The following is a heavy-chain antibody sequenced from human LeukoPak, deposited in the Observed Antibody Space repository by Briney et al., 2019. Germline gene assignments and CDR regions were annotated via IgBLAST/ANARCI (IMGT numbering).Heavy chain of an antibody. J-gene: IGHJ4*02. CDR2: INPNSGGT. Sequence: ASVKVSCKASGYTFTGYYMHWVRQAPGHALEWMGWINPNSGGTNYAQKFQGRVTMTRDTSISTAYMELSRLRSDDTAVYYCAREHSILADYDILTGYYRAVDYWGQGTLVTVSS. CDR1: GYTFTGYY. CDR3: AREHSILADYDILTGYYRAVDY. D-gene: IGHD3-9*01. V-gene: IGHV1-2*02.